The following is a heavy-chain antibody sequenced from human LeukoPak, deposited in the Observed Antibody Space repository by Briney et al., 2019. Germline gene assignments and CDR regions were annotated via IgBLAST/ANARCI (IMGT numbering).Heavy chain of an antibody. D-gene: IGHD6-19*01. V-gene: IGHV3-30*02. CDR1: GFPLNDNG. J-gene: IGHJ4*02. CDR2: IQNDGDNE. CDR3: AKREAVAGMSDFDF. Sequence: GGSLRLSCAASGFPLNDNGMHWVRQAPGKGLEWVAFIQNDGDNEQYIESVKGRFTISRDNAKNTLYLQMDSLRTEDTAVYYCAKREAVAGMSDFDFWGQGTLVTVSS.